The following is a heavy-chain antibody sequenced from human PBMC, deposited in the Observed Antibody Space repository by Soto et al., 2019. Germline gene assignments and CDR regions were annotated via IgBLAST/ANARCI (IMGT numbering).Heavy chain of an antibody. D-gene: IGHD3-22*01. V-gene: IGHV3-43D*04. CDR3: AKDMRSIAVRHYYDSSGYSATGMDV. CDR1: GFTFDDYA. Sequence: EVQLVESGGVVVQPGGSLRLSCAASGFTFDDYAMHWVRQAPGKGLEWVSLISWDGGSTYYADSVKGRFTISRDNSKNSLYLQMNSLRAEDTGLYYCAKDMRSIAVRHYYDSSGYSATGMDVWGQGTTVTVSS. J-gene: IGHJ6*02. CDR2: ISWDGGST.